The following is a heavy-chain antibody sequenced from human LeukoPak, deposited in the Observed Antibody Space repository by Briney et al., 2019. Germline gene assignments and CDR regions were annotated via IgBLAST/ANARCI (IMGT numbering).Heavy chain of an antibody. CDR2: ISGSGGST. V-gene: IGHV3-23*01. CDR3: APIAAAGSGY. Sequence: AGGSLRLSCAASGFTFSSYAMSWVRQAPGKGLEWVSAISGSGGSTYYADSVKGRFTISRDNAKNSLYLQMNSLRAEDTAVYYCAPIAAAGSGYWGQGTLVTVSS. D-gene: IGHD6-13*01. J-gene: IGHJ4*02. CDR1: GFTFSSYA.